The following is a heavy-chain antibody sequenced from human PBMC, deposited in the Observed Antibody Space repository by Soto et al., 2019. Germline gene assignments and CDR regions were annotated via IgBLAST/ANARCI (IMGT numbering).Heavy chain of an antibody. Sequence: SETLSLTCTVSGGSISSSSYYWGWIRQPPGKGLEWIGSIYYSGSTYYNPSLKSRVTISVDTSKNQFSLRLASVTAADTAVYYCARLNKPGWFDPWGQGTLVTVSS. CDR1: GGSISSSSYY. CDR2: IYYSGST. V-gene: IGHV4-39*01. J-gene: IGHJ5*02. CDR3: ARLNKPGWFDP.